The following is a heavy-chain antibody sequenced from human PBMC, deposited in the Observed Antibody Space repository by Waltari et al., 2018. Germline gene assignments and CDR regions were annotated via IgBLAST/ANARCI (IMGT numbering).Heavy chain of an antibody. CDR1: GFTFSSYA. V-gene: IGHV3-23*04. CDR3: AKTSGGDYYYYYYMDV. D-gene: IGHD3-10*01. Sequence: EVQLVESGGGLVQPGGSLSLSCAASGFTFSSYAMSWVRQAPGKGLEWVSAISGRGGSTYYADSVKGRFTISRDNSKNTLYLQMNSLRAEDTAVYYCAKTSGGDYYYYYYMDVWGKGTTVTVSS. CDR2: ISGRGGST. J-gene: IGHJ6*03.